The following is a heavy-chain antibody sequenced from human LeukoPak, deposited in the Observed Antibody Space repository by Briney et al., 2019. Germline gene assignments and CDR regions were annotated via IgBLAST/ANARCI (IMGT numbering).Heavy chain of an antibody. CDR3: ARDGYSSSWFMSNWFDP. CDR1: GFTFSDYY. CDR2: ISSSGSTI. Sequence: PGGSLRPSCAASGFTFSDYYMSWIRQAPGKGLEWVSYISSSGSTIYYADSVKGRFTISRDNAKNSLYLQMNSLRAEDTAVYYCARDGYSSSWFMSNWFDPWGQGTPVTVSS. D-gene: IGHD6-13*01. V-gene: IGHV3-11*01. J-gene: IGHJ5*02.